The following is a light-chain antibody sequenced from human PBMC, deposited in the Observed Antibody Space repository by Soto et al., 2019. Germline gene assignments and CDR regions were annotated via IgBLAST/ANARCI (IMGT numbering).Light chain of an antibody. CDR2: SNN. J-gene: IGLJ3*02. CDR3: AAWDDSLSGLWV. Sequence: QSVLTQPPSASGTPGQRVTISCSGSSSNIGSNYVYWYQQLPGTAPKLLIYSNNQRPSGVPDRFSCSKSGTSASLAISGLRSEDEADYYCAAWDDSLSGLWVFGGGTKVTVL. V-gene: IGLV1-47*02. CDR1: SSNIGSNY.